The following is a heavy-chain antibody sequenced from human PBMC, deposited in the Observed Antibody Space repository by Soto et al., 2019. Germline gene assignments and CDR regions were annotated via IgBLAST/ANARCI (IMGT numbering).Heavy chain of an antibody. J-gene: IGHJ6*02. CDR1: GGSISSGGYY. Sequence: QVQLQESGPGLVKPSQTLSLTCTVSGGSISSGGYYWSWIRQHPGKGLEWIGYIYYSGSTYYNPSPKSRVTISVDTSKNQFSLKLSSVTAADTAVYYCAREGYYDIPRGMDVWGQGTTVTVSS. D-gene: IGHD3-22*01. CDR2: IYYSGST. V-gene: IGHV4-31*03. CDR3: AREGYYDIPRGMDV.